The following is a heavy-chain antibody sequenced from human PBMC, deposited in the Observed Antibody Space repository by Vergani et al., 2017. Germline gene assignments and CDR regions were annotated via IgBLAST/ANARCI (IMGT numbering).Heavy chain of an antibody. J-gene: IGHJ4*02. CDR3: ARDPYCSGGSCNDY. CDR2: INPSGGHT. Sequence: QVQVVQSGAEVKKSGASVKVSCKTSGYTFSNYYMHWVRQAPGQGLEWMGIINPSGGHTNYAQKFQGRVTMTRDTSTSTVYMELSSLRSDDTAVYYCARDPYCSGGSCNDYWGQGTLVTVSS. D-gene: IGHD2-15*01. CDR1: GYTFSNYY. V-gene: IGHV1-46*01.